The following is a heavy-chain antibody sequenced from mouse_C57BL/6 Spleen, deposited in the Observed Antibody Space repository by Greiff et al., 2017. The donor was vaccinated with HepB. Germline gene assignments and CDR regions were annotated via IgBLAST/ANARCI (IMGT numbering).Heavy chain of an antibody. CDR2: IYPGSGST. J-gene: IGHJ2*01. Sequence: QVQLQQSGAELVKPGASVKMSCKASGYTFTSYWITWVKQRPGQGLEWIGDIYPGSGSTNYNEKFKSKATLTVDTSSSTAYMQLSSLTSEDSAVYYCARGGTVVAGNYWGQGTTLTVSS. CDR3: ARGGTVVAGNY. D-gene: IGHD1-1*01. CDR1: GYTFTSYW. V-gene: IGHV1-55*01.